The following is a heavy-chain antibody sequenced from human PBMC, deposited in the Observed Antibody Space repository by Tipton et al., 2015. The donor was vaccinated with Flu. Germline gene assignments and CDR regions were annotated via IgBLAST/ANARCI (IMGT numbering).Heavy chain of an antibody. J-gene: IGHJ6*02. CDR2: MNPNSGNT. CDR3: ARFRRVRGVIHHYYYYYGRDV. V-gene: IGHV1-8*01. D-gene: IGHD3-10*01. CDR1: GYTFTSYD. Sequence: QMQLVQSGAEVKKPGASVKVSCKASGYTFTSYDINWVRQATGQGLEWMGWMNPNSGNTGYAQKFQGRVTMTRNTSISTAYMELSSLRSEDTAVYYCARFRRVRGVIHHYYYYYGRDVWGQGTTVTVSS.